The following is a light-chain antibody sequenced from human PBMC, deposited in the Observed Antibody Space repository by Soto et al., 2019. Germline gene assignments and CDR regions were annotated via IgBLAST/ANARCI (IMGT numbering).Light chain of an antibody. Sequence: QSALTQPASVSGSPGQSITISCTGTSSDVGGYNYVSWYQQHPGKAPKLLIYEVSNRPSGVSNRFAGSKSGNTASLTISGLQAEDEADYYCSSYTSSSIDDVFGPGTTLTVL. J-gene: IGLJ1*01. CDR2: EVS. V-gene: IGLV2-14*01. CDR1: SSDVGGYNY. CDR3: SSYTSSSIDDV.